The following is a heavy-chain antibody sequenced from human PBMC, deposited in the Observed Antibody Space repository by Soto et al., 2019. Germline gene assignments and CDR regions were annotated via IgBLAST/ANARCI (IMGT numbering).Heavy chain of an antibody. CDR2: IYYSGNT. CDR3: ARGYCSSTSCYEFDY. J-gene: IGHJ4*02. V-gene: IGHV4-59*01. CDR1: SGSISSYY. D-gene: IGHD2-2*01. Sequence: SETLSLTCTVSSGSISSYYWNWIRQPPGKGLEWIGSIYYSGNTNYSPSLKSRVTISVDTSKKQSSLKLTSVTAADTAMYYCARGYCSSTSCYEFDYWGQRTPDIVSS.